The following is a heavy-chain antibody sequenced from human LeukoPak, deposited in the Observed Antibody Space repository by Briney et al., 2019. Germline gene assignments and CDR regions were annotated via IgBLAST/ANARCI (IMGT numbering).Heavy chain of an antibody. J-gene: IGHJ4*02. Sequence: GGSLRLSCAASGFTFSNYAMNWVRQAPGKGLEWVSAISGSGGSTYYADSVKGRFTISRDNSKNTLFLQMNSLRAEDTALYYCAKGSSGYFFDLWGQGTLVTVSS. CDR1: GFTFSNYA. CDR3: AKGSSGYFFDL. D-gene: IGHD3-22*01. CDR2: ISGSGGST. V-gene: IGHV3-23*01.